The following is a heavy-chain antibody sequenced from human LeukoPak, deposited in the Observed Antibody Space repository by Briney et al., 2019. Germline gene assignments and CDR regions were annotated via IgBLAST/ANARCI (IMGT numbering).Heavy chain of an antibody. Sequence: PSGTLSLTCAVSGGSISSSNWWSWVRQPPGKGLEGIGEIYHSGRTNYTPSLKSRVTISVDKSKNQLSLKLSSVTAADTAVYYCARVTGYMIEDYFDYWGQGTLVTVSS. D-gene: IGHD3-22*01. J-gene: IGHJ4*02. V-gene: IGHV4-4*02. CDR1: GGSISSSNW. CDR2: IYHSGRT. CDR3: ARVTGYMIEDYFDY.